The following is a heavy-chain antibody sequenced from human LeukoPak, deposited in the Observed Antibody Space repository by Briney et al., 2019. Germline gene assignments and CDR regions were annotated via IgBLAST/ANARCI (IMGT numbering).Heavy chain of an antibody. Sequence: GGSLRLSCAGSGFKFGNFGMNWVRQAPGKGPEWVASINSRSADIYYADSVRGRFTITRDNAKTSLFLEMNSLRAEDTAVYYCTRTSMPDLAATTEGKWFDPWGQGTLVTVSS. D-gene: IGHD2/OR15-2a*01. V-gene: IGHV3-21*06. CDR2: INSRSADI. CDR1: GFKFGNFG. CDR3: TRTSMPDLAATTEGKWFDP. J-gene: IGHJ5*02.